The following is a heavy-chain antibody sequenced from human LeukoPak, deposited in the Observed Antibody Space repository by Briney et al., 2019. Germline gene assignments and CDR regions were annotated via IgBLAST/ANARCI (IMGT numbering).Heavy chain of an antibody. D-gene: IGHD2-2*01. J-gene: IGHJ6*02. CDR1: GYTFTSYG. V-gene: IGHV1-18*01. CDR3: ARDDVVVPADARTTSYYYYGMDV. Sequence: ASVKVSCKASGYTFTSYGISWVRQAPGQGLEWMGWISAYNGNTNYAQKLQGRVTMTTDTSTSTAYMELRSLRSDDTAVYYCARDDVVVPADARTTSYYYYGMDVWGQGTTVTVSS. CDR2: ISAYNGNT.